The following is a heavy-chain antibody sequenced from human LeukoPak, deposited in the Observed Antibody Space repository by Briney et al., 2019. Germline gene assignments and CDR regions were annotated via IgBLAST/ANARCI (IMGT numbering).Heavy chain of an antibody. CDR3: ARANDYGDYGGWDS. D-gene: IGHD4-17*01. J-gene: IGHJ4*02. CDR2: IRNDGRNK. V-gene: IGHV3-30*02. Sequence: HPGGSLRLSCAASGFTFRGHGIHWVRQAPGKGLEWVSFIRNDGRNKFYADSVKGRFTISRDNSRNTLYLQMDSLRPEDTAVYYCARANDYGDYGGWDSWGQGTLVTVSS. CDR1: GFTFRGHG.